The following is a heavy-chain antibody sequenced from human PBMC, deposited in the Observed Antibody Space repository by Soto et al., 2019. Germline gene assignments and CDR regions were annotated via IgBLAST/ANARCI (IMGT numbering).Heavy chain of an antibody. CDR2: ISGSGGST. CDR3: AKAHSSTSYSY. J-gene: IGHJ4*02. CDR1: GFPFSSYA. Sequence: EVQLLESGGGLVQPGGSLRLSCAASGFPFSSYAMSWVRQAPGKGLEWVSAISGSGGSTYYADSVKGRFTISRYNSKNTLYLQMNSLRAEDTAVYYCAKAHSSTSYSYWGQGTLVTVSS. D-gene: IGHD2-2*01. V-gene: IGHV3-23*01.